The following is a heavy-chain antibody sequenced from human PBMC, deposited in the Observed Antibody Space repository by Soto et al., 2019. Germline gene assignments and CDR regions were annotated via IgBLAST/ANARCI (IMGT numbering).Heavy chain of an antibody. CDR3: ARVLGNDAFDI. Sequence: QVQLQESGPGLVKPSGTLSLTCAVSGGSISSSNWWSWVRQPPGKGLEWIGEIYHSGSTNSTPSLKSRVTISAAKSTNQFSRTLSSVTAADTAVYYCARVLGNDAFDIWGQGTMVTFSS. D-gene: IGHD3-3*02. CDR1: GGSISSSNW. J-gene: IGHJ3*02. V-gene: IGHV4-4*02. CDR2: IYHSGST.